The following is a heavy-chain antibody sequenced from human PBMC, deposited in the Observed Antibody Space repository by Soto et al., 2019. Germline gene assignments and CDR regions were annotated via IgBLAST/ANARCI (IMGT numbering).Heavy chain of an antibody. CDR2: ISTYNGDT. CDR3: AKEAPYSGRLTD. J-gene: IGHJ4*02. V-gene: IGHV1-18*01. Sequence: ASVKVSCKASGYTFTSYGISWVRQAPGQGLEWMAWISTYNGDTYYAQMFQGRVTMTTDTSTNTVYMELRSLRSDDTAVYYCAKEAPYSGRLTDWGQGTLVTVSS. D-gene: IGHD1-26*01. CDR1: GYTFTSYG.